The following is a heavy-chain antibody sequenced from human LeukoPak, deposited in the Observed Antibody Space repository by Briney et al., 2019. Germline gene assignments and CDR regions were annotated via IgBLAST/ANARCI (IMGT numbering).Heavy chain of an antibody. V-gene: IGHV3-23*01. J-gene: IGHJ4*02. CDR2: LSGSGGST. CDR3: AKRLSYTSGWYYFDY. Sequence: GGSLRLSCAASGFTFSTYAMSWVRQAPGKGLEWVSALSGSGGSTYYADSVKGRFTISRDNSKNTLYLQMNSLRAEDTAVYYYAKRLSYTSGWYYFDYWGQGTLVTVSS. D-gene: IGHD6-19*01. CDR1: GFTFSTYA.